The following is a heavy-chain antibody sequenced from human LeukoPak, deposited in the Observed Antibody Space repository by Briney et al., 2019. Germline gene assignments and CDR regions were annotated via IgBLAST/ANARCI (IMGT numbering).Heavy chain of an antibody. Sequence: ASVKVSCKASGGTFSSYAISWVRQAPGQGLEWMGGIIPIFGTANYAQKFQGRVTITADESTSTAYMELSSLRSEDTAVYYCARDVYCSGGSCYSDWGQGTLVTVSS. V-gene: IGHV1-69*13. J-gene: IGHJ4*02. CDR3: ARDVYCSGGSCYSD. CDR1: GGTFSSYA. CDR2: IIPIFGTA. D-gene: IGHD2-15*01.